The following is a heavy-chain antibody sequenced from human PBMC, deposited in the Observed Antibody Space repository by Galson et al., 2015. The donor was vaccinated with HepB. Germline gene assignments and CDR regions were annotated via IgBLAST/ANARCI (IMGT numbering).Heavy chain of an antibody. V-gene: IGHV1-2*02. CDR3: AREGRGMDV. J-gene: IGHJ6*02. CDR1: GYTFTYNY. Sequence: SVKVSCKASGYTFTYNYVHWVRQAPGQGLEWVGYINPRTGGTKYAQTFQGRVTMTRDTSITTVYMDLTRLKSDDTAVYYCAREGRGMDVWGQGTTVTVSS. CDR2: INPRTGGT.